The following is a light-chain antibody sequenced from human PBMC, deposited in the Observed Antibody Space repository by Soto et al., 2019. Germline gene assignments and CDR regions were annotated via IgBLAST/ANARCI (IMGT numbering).Light chain of an antibody. V-gene: IGKV1-5*03. CDR3: QHYNSYSEA. CDR1: QTISSW. J-gene: IGKJ1*01. Sequence: DIQMTQSPSTLSGSVGDRVTITCRASQTISSWLAWYQQKPGKAPKLLIYKASTLKSGVPSRFSGSGYGTEFTLTISSLQPDDFATYYCQHYNSYSEAFGQGTKVDIX. CDR2: KAS.